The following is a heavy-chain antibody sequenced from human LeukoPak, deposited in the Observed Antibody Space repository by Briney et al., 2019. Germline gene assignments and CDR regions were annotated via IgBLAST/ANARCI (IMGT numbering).Heavy chain of an antibody. CDR2: ISSSSSYI. Sequence: PGGSLRLSCAASGFTFSNAWMNWVRQAPGKGLEWVAFISSSSSYIFYADSLKGRFTISRDNAKNSLYLQMNSLRADDTAVYYCARDLAYGDDGLWGQGTLVTVSS. CDR1: GFTFSNAW. V-gene: IGHV3-21*01. CDR3: ARDLAYGDDGL. J-gene: IGHJ4*02. D-gene: IGHD4-17*01.